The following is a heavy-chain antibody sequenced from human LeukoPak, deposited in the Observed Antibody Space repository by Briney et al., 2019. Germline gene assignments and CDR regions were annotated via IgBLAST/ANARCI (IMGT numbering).Heavy chain of an antibody. CDR2: IIPIFGTA. CDR3: ARDRGGIAVATTYFDY. D-gene: IGHD6-19*01. V-gene: IGHV1-69*05. Sequence: ASVKVSCKASGYTFTSYGISWVRQAPGQGLEWMGGIIPIFGTANYAQKFQGRVTITTDESTSTAYMELSSLRSEDTAVYYCARDRGGIAVATTYFDYWGQGTLVTVSS. J-gene: IGHJ4*02. CDR1: GYTFTSYG.